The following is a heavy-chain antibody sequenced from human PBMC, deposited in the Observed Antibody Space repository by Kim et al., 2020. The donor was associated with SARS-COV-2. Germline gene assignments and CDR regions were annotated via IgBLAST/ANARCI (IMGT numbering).Heavy chain of an antibody. J-gene: IGHJ4*02. Sequence: GRFTISRDNAKNSLYLQMNSRRAEDTAVYYCARGGPGYSSSWYERYYFDYWGQGTLVTVSS. V-gene: IGHV3-11*06. D-gene: IGHD6-13*01. CDR3: ARGGPGYSSSWYERYYFDY.